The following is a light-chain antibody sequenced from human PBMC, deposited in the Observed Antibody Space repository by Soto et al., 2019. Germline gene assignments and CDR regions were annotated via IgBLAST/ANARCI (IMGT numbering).Light chain of an antibody. V-gene: IGKV1-39*01. CDR1: ETITDF. CDR3: QQNFSPFVT. J-gene: IGKJ4*01. Sequence: DIQMTQSPPSLSASVGDRVTITCRASETITDFLNWYQLKPGKALKLLIYSASNLQPGVPSRFSGSGYGTDFTLTLSGLQHEDSATYYCQQNFSPFVTFGAGTKVEV. CDR2: SAS.